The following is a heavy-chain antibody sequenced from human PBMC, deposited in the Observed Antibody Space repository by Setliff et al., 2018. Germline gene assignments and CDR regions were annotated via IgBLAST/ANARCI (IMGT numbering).Heavy chain of an antibody. D-gene: IGHD4-17*01. J-gene: IGHJ4*02. CDR2: INHSGST. CDR1: GGSISSIYW. CDR3: ARAYGGGHDY. Sequence: TSETLSLTCAVSGGSISSIYWWSWVRQPPGKGLEWIGEINHSGSTNYNPSLKSRVTISVDKSKNQFSLRLTSVTAADTAVYYCARAYGGGHDYWGQGTLVTVS. V-gene: IGHV4-4*02.